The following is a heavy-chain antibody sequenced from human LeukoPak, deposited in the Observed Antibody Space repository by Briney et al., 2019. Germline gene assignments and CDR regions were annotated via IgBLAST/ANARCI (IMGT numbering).Heavy chain of an antibody. D-gene: IGHD3-22*01. CDR3: AREGGDIGSGYYLGLDY. V-gene: IGHV1-2*06. J-gene: IGHJ4*02. Sequence: ASVKVSCKASGYTFTGYYMHWVRQAPGQGLEWMGRINPNSGGTNYAQKFQGRVTMTRDTSISTAYMELSRLRSDDTAVYYCAREGGDIGSGYYLGLDYWGQGTLVTVSS. CDR1: GYTFTGYY. CDR2: INPNSGGT.